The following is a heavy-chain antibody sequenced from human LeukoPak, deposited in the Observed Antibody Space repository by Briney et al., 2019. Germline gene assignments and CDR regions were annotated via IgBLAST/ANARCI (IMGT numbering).Heavy chain of an antibody. CDR2: ISWNSGSI. CDR1: GFTFDDYA. V-gene: IGHV3-9*01. Sequence: PGGSLRLSCAASGFTFDDYAMHWVRQAPGKGLEWVSGISWNSGSIGYADSVKGRFTISRDNAKNSLYLQMNSLRAEDTALYYCAKDIRRYGDYYAFDIWGQGTMVTVSS. CDR3: AKDIRRYGDYYAFDI. D-gene: IGHD4-17*01. J-gene: IGHJ3*02.